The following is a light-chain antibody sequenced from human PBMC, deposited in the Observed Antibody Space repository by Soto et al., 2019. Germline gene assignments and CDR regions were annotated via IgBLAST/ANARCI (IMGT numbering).Light chain of an antibody. J-gene: IGKJ3*01. V-gene: IGKV3-20*01. CDR3: QQYDTSYFT. Sequence: EIVLTQTTGTLSLSPGERATLTCQTGHNITSKSLAWYQQKPGQAPRLLIYDTSSRAADVPDRFTGAGSGTDFTLTVNRLEPEDFAVYYCQQYDTSYFTFGPGTRVD. CDR2: DTS. CDR1: HNITSKS.